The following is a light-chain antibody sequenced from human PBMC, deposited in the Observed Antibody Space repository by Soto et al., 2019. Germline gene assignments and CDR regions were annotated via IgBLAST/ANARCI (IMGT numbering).Light chain of an antibody. V-gene: IGKV3-15*01. Sequence: QRPGTLTLSPRERATLSCRASQSVSSDLAWYQQKPGQAPRLLIYGASTRATDIPATFSGSGSGTEFTLTISSLQSEDFAVYYCQQRNYLQVTFGLGTRLEI. CDR2: GAS. J-gene: IGKJ5*01. CDR3: QQRNYLQVT. CDR1: QSVSSD.